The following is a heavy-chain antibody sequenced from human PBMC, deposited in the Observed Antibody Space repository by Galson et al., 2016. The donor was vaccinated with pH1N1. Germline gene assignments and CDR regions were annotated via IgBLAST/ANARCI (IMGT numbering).Heavy chain of an antibody. V-gene: IGHV3-23*01. Sequence: LRLSCAASGFPFSTYAMSWVRQAPGKGLEWVSSISGSGNIAYYADSVKGRFTISRDNSKNTLYLQMNSLRAEDTAVYYCVKGLLAAVASDYWGQGTLVTVSS. CDR3: VKGLLAAVASDY. D-gene: IGHD6-19*01. CDR1: GFPFSTYA. J-gene: IGHJ4*02. CDR2: ISGSGNIA.